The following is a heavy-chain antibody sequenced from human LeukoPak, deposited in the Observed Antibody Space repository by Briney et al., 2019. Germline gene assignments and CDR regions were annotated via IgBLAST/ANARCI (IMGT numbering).Heavy chain of an antibody. CDR3: ARGGGIQLWLPFDY. CDR2: ISYDGSDK. Sequence: GGSLRLSCAASGLTFSSYAMNWVRQAPGKGLEWVAVISYDGSDKYYPDSVKGRFTISRDNSKNTLHLQMNSLRAEDTAVYYCARGGGIQLWLPFDYWGQGTLVTVSS. V-gene: IGHV3-30-3*01. J-gene: IGHJ4*02. CDR1: GLTFSSYA. D-gene: IGHD5-18*01.